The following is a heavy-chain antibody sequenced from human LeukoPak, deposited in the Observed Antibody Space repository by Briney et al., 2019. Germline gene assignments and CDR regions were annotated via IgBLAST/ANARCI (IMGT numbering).Heavy chain of an antibody. V-gene: IGHV2-5*02. Sequence: ASGPTLVKPPQNLTLTCSFSGFSLSNGAEGVGWVRQPPGKALEWLALIYWDDDKRYHPSLNNRLSITMDTSKNQVVLTLSNLDPVDTARYFCAHRLLSSSGAFDFWGPGTMVTVSS. J-gene: IGHJ3*01. CDR3: AHRLLSSSGAFDF. CDR1: GFSLSNGAEG. CDR2: IYWDDDK.